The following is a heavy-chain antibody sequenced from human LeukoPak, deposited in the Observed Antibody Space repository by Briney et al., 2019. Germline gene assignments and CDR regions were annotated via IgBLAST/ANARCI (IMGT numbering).Heavy chain of an antibody. Sequence: ASVKVSCKASGYTFTSYDINWVRQATGQGREWMGWMNPNSGNTGYAQKFQGRVTMTRNTSISTAYMELSSLRSEDTAVYYCAREIGIAVAGTVYYFDYWGQGTLVTVSS. CDR1: GYTFTSYD. CDR2: MNPNSGNT. D-gene: IGHD6-19*01. V-gene: IGHV1-8*01. J-gene: IGHJ4*02. CDR3: AREIGIAVAGTVYYFDY.